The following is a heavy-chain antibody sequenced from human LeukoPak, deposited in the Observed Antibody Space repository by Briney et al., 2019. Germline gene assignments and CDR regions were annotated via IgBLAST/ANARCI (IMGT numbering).Heavy chain of an antibody. CDR2: TYYRSKWYN. V-gene: IGHV6-1*01. D-gene: IGHD1-26*01. J-gene: IGHJ6*02. Sequence: SQTLSLTCAISGDSVSSNSAAWNWIRQSPSRGLEWLGRTYYRSKWYNDYAVSVKSRITINPDTSKNQFSLQLNSVTPEDTAVYXXXXXLRMGATYYYGMDVWGQGTTVTVSS. CDR3: XXXLRMGATYYYGMDV. CDR1: GDSVSSNSAA.